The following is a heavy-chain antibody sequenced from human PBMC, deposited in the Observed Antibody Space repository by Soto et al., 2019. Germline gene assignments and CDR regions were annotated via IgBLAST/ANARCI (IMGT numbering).Heavy chain of an antibody. D-gene: IGHD5-12*01. J-gene: IGHJ5*02. V-gene: IGHV4-59*01. Sequence: SETLSLTCTVSGASISGFYWSWIRQPPGKGLEWIGHIYYTGSTNYNPSLMSRVNISVDTSKNQFSLNLNSVTAADTAVYYCARRRDGYTGVWFDPWGQGTLVTAPQ. CDR1: GASISGFY. CDR3: ARRRDGYTGVWFDP. CDR2: IYYTGST.